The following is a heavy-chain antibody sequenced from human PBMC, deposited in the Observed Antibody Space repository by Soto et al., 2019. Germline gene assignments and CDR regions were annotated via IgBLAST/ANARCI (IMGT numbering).Heavy chain of an antibody. CDR3: GRPAYCSGGSCKTGWGMEV. J-gene: IGHJ6*02. Sequence: EVQLVESGGGLVQPGGSLRLSCAASGFTFSSYWMHWVRQAPGKGLVWVSRINSDGSSTSYADSVKGRFTISRDNANNTLYLQVNSMRAEDTAVYYCGRPAYCSGGSCKTGWGMEVWGQGTTVTVSS. D-gene: IGHD2-15*01. V-gene: IGHV3-74*01. CDR1: GFTFSSYW. CDR2: INSDGSST.